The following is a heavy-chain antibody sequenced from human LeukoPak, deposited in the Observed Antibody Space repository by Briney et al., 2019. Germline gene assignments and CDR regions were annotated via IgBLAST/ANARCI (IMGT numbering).Heavy chain of an antibody. CDR3: VNLEMATDYDY. D-gene: IGHD5-24*01. Sequence: GGSLRLSCSASGFPFSTYAMHWVRQAPGKGLEYLSAISSNGGSTYYADSVKGRFTISRDNSKNTLYLQMSSLRAEDTAVYYCVNLEMATDYDYWGQGTLVTVSS. CDR1: GFPFSTYA. J-gene: IGHJ4*02. V-gene: IGHV3-64D*06. CDR2: ISSNGGST.